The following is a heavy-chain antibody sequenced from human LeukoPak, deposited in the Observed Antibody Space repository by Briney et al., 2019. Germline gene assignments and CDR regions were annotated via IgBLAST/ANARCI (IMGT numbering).Heavy chain of an antibody. D-gene: IGHD3-3*01. Sequence: PGRSLRLSCAASGFTFSSYGMHWVRQAPGKGLEWVAVISYDGSNKYYADSAKGRFTISRDNSKNTLYLQMNSLRAEDTAVYYCAKDLMGTYYDFWSGYSHYYYGMDVWGQGTTVTVSS. V-gene: IGHV3-30*18. J-gene: IGHJ6*02. CDR2: ISYDGSNK. CDR3: AKDLMGTYYDFWSGYSHYYYGMDV. CDR1: GFTFSSYG.